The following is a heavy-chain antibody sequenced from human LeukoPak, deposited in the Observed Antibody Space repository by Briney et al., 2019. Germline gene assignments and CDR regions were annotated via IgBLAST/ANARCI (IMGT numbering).Heavy chain of an antibody. J-gene: IGHJ3*02. CDR2: IYYSGST. CDR1: VGSISSYY. CDR3: ARVPGIVVVPAAISVGAFDI. Sequence: SETLSLTCTVSVGSISSYYWSWIRQPPGKGLEWIGYIYYSGSTNYNPSLKSRVTISVDTSKNQFYLKLSTVTAADTAVYYCARVPGIVVVPAAISVGAFDIWGQGTMVTVSS. D-gene: IGHD2-2*01. V-gene: IGHV4-59*01.